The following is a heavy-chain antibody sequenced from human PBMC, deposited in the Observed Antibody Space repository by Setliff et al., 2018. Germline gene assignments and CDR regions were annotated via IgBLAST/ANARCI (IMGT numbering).Heavy chain of an antibody. J-gene: IGHJ6*02. Sequence: SETLSLTCAVSANTLSTSYYWGWVRQPPGKGLEWIGDIYKGGSTYYNPSLRSRVSMSLDTSTRQVSLNLNSVTAADTGVYYCATRTLAVIPHSGLGLDYFYGMDVWGRGTTVTVSS. CDR1: ANTLSTSYY. CDR2: IYKGGST. V-gene: IGHV4-38-2*01. CDR3: ATRTLAVIPHSGLGLDYFYGMDV. D-gene: IGHD2-21*01.